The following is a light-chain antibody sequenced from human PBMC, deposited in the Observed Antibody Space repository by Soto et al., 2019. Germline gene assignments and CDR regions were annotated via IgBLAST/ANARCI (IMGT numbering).Light chain of an antibody. J-gene: IGLJ1*01. CDR3: QSYDSGLSFYV. CDR1: SSNIGAGYD. Sequence: QSVLTQPPSVSGAPGQRVTISCTGSSSNIGAGYDVHWYQQLPGTAPKLLIYGNSNRPSGVPDRFSGSKSGTSASLAITGLQAEDEADYYCQSYDSGLSFYVFGTGTKVTVL. V-gene: IGLV1-40*01. CDR2: GNS.